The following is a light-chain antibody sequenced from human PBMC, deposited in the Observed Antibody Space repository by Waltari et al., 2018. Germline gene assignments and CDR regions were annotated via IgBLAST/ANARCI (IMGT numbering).Light chain of an antibody. J-gene: IGKJ4*01. CDR2: GAS. Sequence: EIVMTQSPATLSVSPGERATLSCRASQSVSSNLAWYQQKPGQAPRFLMYGASTRATGIPARFSGSGSGTEFTLTISSLQSEDFALYYCQQYNNWPPRATFGGGTKVELK. CDR3: QQYNNWPPRAT. CDR1: QSVSSN. V-gene: IGKV3D-15*01.